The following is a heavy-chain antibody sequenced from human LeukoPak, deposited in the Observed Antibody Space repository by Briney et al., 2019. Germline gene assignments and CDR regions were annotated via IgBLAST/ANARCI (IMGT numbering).Heavy chain of an antibody. CDR1: GGSISSYY. J-gene: IGHJ4*02. CDR2: IYYSGST. Sequence: SETLSLTCTVSGGSISSYYWSWIRQPPGKGLEWIGYIYYSGSTNYNPSLKSRVTISVDTSKNQFSLKLSSVTAADTAVYYCASPYGSCSSTSCYADWGYWGQGTLVTVSS. D-gene: IGHD2-2*01. V-gene: IGHV4-59*12. CDR3: ASPYGSCSSTSCYADWGY.